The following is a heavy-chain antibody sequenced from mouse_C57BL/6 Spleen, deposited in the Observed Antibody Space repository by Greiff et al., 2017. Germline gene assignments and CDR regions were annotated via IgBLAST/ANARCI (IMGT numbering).Heavy chain of an antibody. Sequence: VQLQQSGPELVKPGASVKMSCKASGYTFTDYNMHWVKQSHGKSLEWIGYINPNNGGTSYNQKFKGKATLTVNKSSSTAYMELRSLTSEDSAVYYYAKLDYYGSSFDYWGQGTTLTVSS. CDR1: GYTFTDYN. V-gene: IGHV1-22*01. J-gene: IGHJ2*01. CDR2: INPNNGGT. CDR3: AKLDYYGSSFDY. D-gene: IGHD1-1*01.